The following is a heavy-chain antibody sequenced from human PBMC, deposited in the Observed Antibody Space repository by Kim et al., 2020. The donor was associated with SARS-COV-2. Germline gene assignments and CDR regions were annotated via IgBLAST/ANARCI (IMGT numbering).Heavy chain of an antibody. D-gene: IGHD3-10*01. CDR1: GFTFSSYS. V-gene: IGHV3-48*02. Sequence: GGSLRLSCAASGFTFSSYSMNWVRQAPGKGLEWVSYISSSSSTIYYADSVKGRFTISRDNAKNSLYLQMNSLRDEDTAVYYCASRGGVVRGVAAFDYWGQGTLVTVSS. CDR3: ASRGGVVRGVAAFDY. CDR2: ISSSSSTI. J-gene: IGHJ4*02.